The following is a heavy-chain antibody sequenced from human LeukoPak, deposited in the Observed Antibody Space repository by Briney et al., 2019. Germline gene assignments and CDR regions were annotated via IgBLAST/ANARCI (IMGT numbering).Heavy chain of an antibody. D-gene: IGHD2-15*01. CDR1: GGSISSFY. Sequence: SETLCLTCTVSGGSISSFYWSWIRQPAGKGLEWIGRIYTSGNTNYNPSLKSRITMSVDTSKNLFSLRLSSVTAADTAVYYCARDRPRGYCSGGSCGPYNWFDPWGQGTLVTVSS. V-gene: IGHV4-4*07. CDR3: ARDRPRGYCSGGSCGPYNWFDP. CDR2: IYTSGNT. J-gene: IGHJ5*02.